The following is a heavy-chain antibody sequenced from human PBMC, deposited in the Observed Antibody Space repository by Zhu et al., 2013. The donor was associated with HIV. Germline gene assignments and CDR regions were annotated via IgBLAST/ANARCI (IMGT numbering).Heavy chain of an antibody. J-gene: IGHJ5*02. D-gene: IGHD3-16*01. V-gene: IGHV1-24*01. CDR2: FDPEDGET. CDR1: GYTLTELS. Sequence: QVQLVQSGAEVKKPGASVKVSCKVSGYTLTELSMHWVRQAPGKGLEWMGGFDPEDGETIYAQKFQGRVTMTEDTSTDTAYMELSSLRSEDTAVYYCATGTYDPRPRANWFDPWGQGTLVTVSS. CDR3: ATGTYDPRPRANWFDP.